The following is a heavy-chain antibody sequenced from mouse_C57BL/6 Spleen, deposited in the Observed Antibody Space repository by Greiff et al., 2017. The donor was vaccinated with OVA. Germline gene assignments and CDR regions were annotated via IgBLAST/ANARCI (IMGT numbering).Heavy chain of an antibody. J-gene: IGHJ1*03. V-gene: IGHV5-4*03. CDR2: ISDGGSYT. CDR3: ARSLLLPGGYFDV. D-gene: IGHD1-1*01. CDR1: GFTFSSYA. Sequence: EVKLVESGGGLVKPGGSLKLSCAASGFTFSSYAMSWVRQTPEKRLEWVATISDGGSYTYYPDNVKGRFTISRDNAKNNLYLQMSHLKSEDTAMYYCARSLLLPGGYFDVWGTGTTVTVSS.